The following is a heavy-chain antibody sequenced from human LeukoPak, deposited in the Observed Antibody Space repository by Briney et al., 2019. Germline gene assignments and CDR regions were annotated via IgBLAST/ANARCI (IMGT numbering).Heavy chain of an antibody. CDR3: AKYSYGLYYFDY. J-gene: IGHJ4*02. V-gene: IGHV3-23*01. Sequence: GGSPRLCCAASGFTSRGSAMSGVRQAPGMGLDWVSAISGSGGSTYYADSVKGRFTISRDNSKNTLYLQMNSLRAEDTAVYYCAKYSYGLYYFDYWGQGTLVTVSS. D-gene: IGHD5-18*01. CDR1: GFTSRGSA. CDR2: ISGSGGST.